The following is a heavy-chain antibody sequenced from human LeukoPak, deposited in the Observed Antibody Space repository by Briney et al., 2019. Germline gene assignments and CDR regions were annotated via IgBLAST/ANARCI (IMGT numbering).Heavy chain of an antibody. V-gene: IGHV3-23*01. CDR2: ISGGGGST. CDR1: GFTFSNYA. D-gene: IGHD1-20*01. CDR3: AKERPLGITGYFDS. J-gene: IGHJ4*02. Sequence: GGSLRLSCAASGFTFSNYALSWVRQAPGKGLEWVSGISGGGGSTYYADSVKGRFTISRDNSKNTLYLQMSSLRAEDTAVYYCAKERPLGITGYFDSWGQGTLVTVSS.